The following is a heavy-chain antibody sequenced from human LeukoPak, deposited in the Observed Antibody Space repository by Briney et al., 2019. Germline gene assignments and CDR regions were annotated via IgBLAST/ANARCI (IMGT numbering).Heavy chain of an antibody. J-gene: IGHJ4*02. CDR3: ARDNLIAVAGYPPNFDY. Sequence: ASVKVSCKASGYSFTSYIMNWVRQAPGQGLEWMGWINTNTGNPTYAQGFTGRFVFSLDTSVSTAYLQISSLKAEDTAVYYCARDNLIAVAGYPPNFDYWGQGTLVTVSS. CDR1: GYSFTSYI. D-gene: IGHD6-19*01. V-gene: IGHV7-4-1*02. CDR2: INTNTGNP.